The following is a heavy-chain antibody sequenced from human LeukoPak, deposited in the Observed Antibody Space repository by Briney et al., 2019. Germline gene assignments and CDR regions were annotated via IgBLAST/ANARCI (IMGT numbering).Heavy chain of an antibody. J-gene: IGHJ4*02. CDR1: GFTFSNYA. V-gene: IGHV3-23*01. D-gene: IGHD1-7*01. Sequence: GGSLRLSCAASGFTFSNYAMSWVRQAPGRGLEWVSTISESGGATRYADSVKGRFTISRDNSMNTLYLQMDNLRAEDTAVYYCAKDRRGNWNYVGHFDHWGQGTLVTVSS. CDR3: AKDRRGNWNYVGHFDH. CDR2: ISESGGAT.